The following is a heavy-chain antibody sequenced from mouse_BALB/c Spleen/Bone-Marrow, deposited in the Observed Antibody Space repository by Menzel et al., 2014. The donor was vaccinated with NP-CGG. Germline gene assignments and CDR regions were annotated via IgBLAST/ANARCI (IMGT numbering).Heavy chain of an antibody. CDR1: GFTFSSYA. D-gene: IGHD2-4*01. CDR2: ISSGGST. J-gene: IGHJ3*01. Sequence: EVKLVESGGGLVKPGGSLKLSCAASGFTFSSYAMSWVRQTPEKRLEWVASISSGGSTYYPDSVKGRFTISRDNARNILYLQMSSLRSGDTAMYYCARGGGYDYGSWFAYWGQGTLVTVSA. V-gene: IGHV5-6-5*01. CDR3: ARGGGYDYGSWFAY.